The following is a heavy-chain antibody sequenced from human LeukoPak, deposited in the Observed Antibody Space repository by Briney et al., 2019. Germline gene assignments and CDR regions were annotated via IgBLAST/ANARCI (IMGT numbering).Heavy chain of an antibody. CDR3: ARHEVVTASEGALDI. Sequence: KPSETLSLTCTVSGGSISSYYWSWIRQPPGKGLEWIGYIYYSGSTNYNPSLKSRVTISVDTSKNQFSLKLSSVTAADTAVYYCARHEVVTASEGALDIWGQGTMVTVSS. J-gene: IGHJ3*02. D-gene: IGHD2-21*02. CDR2: IYYSGST. V-gene: IGHV4-59*08. CDR1: GGSISSYY.